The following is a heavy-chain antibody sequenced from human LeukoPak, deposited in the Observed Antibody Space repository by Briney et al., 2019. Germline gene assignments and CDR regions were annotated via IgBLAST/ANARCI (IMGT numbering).Heavy chain of an antibody. CDR3: VNGRHSNDKTTTNGGFDY. V-gene: IGHV3-23*01. Sequence: GGSLRLSCAASGFDFSNYAIHWVRQFPGQGLEGVAVVSGGADVAYYADSVRGRITISRDNYKNTLYLQMNSLRVEDTAMYHCVNGRHSNDKTTTNGGFDYWGQGTLVTVSS. J-gene: IGHJ4*02. CDR2: VSGGADVA. D-gene: IGHD1-7*01. CDR1: GFDFSNYA.